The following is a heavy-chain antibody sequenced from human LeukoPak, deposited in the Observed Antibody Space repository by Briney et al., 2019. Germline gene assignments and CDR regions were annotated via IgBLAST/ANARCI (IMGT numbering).Heavy chain of an antibody. CDR3: ARDGVAARGWFDP. D-gene: IGHD6-6*01. Sequence: AGGSLRLSCAASGFTFSSYWMHWVRQAPGKGLVWVSRINSDGSSTSYADSVKGRFTISRDNAKNTLYLQMKSLRAEDTAVYHCARDGVAARGWFDPWGQGTLVTVSS. V-gene: IGHV3-74*01. CDR1: GFTFSSYW. CDR2: INSDGSST. J-gene: IGHJ5*02.